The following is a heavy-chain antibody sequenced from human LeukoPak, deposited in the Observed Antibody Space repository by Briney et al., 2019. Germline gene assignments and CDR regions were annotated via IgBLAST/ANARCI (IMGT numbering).Heavy chain of an antibody. V-gene: IGHV1-2*02. J-gene: IGHJ5*02. CDR1: GYTFTGYY. Sequence: ASVKVSCKASGYTFTGYYMHWVRQAPGQGLEWMGWINPNSGGTNYAQKFQGRVTMTRDTSISTAYLELSRLRSDDTAVYYCARGGGITMVRGVSLKWWWFDPWGEGTLVTVSS. D-gene: IGHD3-10*01. CDR3: ARGGGITMVRGVSLKWWWFDP. CDR2: INPNSGGT.